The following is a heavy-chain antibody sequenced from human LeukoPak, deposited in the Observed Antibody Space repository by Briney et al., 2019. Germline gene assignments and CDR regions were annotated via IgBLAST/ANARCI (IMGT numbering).Heavy chain of an antibody. D-gene: IGHD5-18*01. V-gene: IGHV3-21*04. CDR3: AKDRGSIEYSYGY. CDR2: ISSSSSYI. CDR1: GFTFSSYS. J-gene: IGHJ4*02. Sequence: PGGSLRLSCAASGFTFSSYSMNWVRQAPGKGLEWVSSISSSSSYIYYADSVKGRFTISRDNSKNTLYLQMNSLRAEDTAVYYCAKDRGSIEYSYGYWGQGTLVTVSS.